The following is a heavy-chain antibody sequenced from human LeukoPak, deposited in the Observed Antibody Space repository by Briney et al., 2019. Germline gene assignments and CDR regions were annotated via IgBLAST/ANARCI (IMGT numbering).Heavy chain of an antibody. CDR3: ASSDSSSWYVRVVYYVY. V-gene: IGHV4-34*01. D-gene: IGHD6-13*01. CDR2: INHSGST. CDR1: GGSFSGYY. Sequence: SETLSLTCAVYGGSFSGYYWSWIRQPPGKGLEWIGEINHSGSTNYNPSLKSRVTISVDTSKNQFFLKLSSVTAADTAVYYCASSDSSSWYVRVVYYVYWGQGTLVTVSS. J-gene: IGHJ4*02.